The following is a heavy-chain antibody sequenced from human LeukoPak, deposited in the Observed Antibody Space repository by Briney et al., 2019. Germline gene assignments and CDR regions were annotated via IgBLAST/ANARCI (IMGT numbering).Heavy chain of an antibody. V-gene: IGHV4-59*01. D-gene: IGHD1-26*01. CDR3: ARGSPVGQD. CDR1: GASISSNY. Sequence: SETLSLTCTVSGASISSNYWSWIRQPPGEGLEWIGYVHYSGTTDYNPSLKSRVTISLDTSKNQFFLSLSSMTAADTTVYSCARGSPVGQDWGQGTLVTVSS. J-gene: IGHJ4*02. CDR2: VHYSGTT.